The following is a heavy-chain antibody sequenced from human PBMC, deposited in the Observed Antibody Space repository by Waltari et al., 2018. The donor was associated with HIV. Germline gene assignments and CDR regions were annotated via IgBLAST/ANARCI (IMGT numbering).Heavy chain of an antibody. V-gene: IGHV3-7*01. D-gene: IGHD2-8*01. CDR3: ARMGLMMYAIGAFDI. CDR2: IKQDRSEK. Sequence: EVQLVESGGGLVQPGGSLRLSCAASGFTFGLYLMSWVRQAPGKVLEWVANIKQDRSEKHYVDSVKGRFTISRDNAKKSLYLQMNSQRDEDTAVYYCARMGLMMYAIGAFDIWGQGTMVTVSS. CDR1: GFTFGLYL. J-gene: IGHJ3*02.